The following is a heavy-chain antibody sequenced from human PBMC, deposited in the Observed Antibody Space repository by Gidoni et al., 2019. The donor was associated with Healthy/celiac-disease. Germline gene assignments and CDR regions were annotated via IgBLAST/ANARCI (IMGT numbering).Heavy chain of an antibody. CDR2: ISYDGSNK. D-gene: IGHD5-12*01. CDR3: ARGRVEMATIEVEYEPPPAFDI. V-gene: IGHV3-30*04. J-gene: IGHJ3*02. Sequence: KGLEWVAVISYDGSNKYYADSVKGRFTISRDNSKNTLYLQMNSLRAEDTAVYYCARGRVEMATIEVEYEPPPAFDIWGQGTMVTVSS.